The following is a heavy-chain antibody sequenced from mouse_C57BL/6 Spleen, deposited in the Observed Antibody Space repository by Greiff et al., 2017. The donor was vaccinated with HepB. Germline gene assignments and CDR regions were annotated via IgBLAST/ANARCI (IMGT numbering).Heavy chain of an antibody. CDR2: IDPSDSET. J-gene: IGHJ1*03. CDR1: GYTFTSYW. V-gene: IGHV1-52*01. CDR3: ARSDDYEEGAFDV. D-gene: IGHD2-4*01. Sequence: QVQLQQPGAELVRPGSSVKLSCKASGYTFTSYWMHWVKQRPIQGLEWIGNIDPSDSETHYNQKFKDKATLTVDKSSSTVYMQLSSLTSEDSAVYYCARSDDYEEGAFDVWGTGTTVTVSS.